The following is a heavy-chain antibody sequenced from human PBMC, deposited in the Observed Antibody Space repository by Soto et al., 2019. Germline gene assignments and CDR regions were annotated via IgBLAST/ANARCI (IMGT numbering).Heavy chain of an antibody. CDR3: VVSRVWWTFHY. CDR1: GCKSPSSA. D-gene: IGHD6-19*01. CDR2: INVINGNA. Sequence: ATGCKSPSSALHWVHQAPGQRLEWMGRINVINGNAYYSQRFQGRATFTRDTSASTGYMELSSLISGDTAVYYCVVSRVWWTFHYWGQETVVTV. J-gene: IGHJ4*02. V-gene: IGHV1-3*01.